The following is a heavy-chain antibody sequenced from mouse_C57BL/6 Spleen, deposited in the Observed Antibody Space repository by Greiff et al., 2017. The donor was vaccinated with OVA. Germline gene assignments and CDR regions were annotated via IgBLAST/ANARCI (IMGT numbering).Heavy chain of an antibody. J-gene: IGHJ4*01. CDR3: ARQGKFYAMDY. Sequence: QVQLQQSGAELVMPGASVKLSCKASGYTFTSYWMHWVKQRPGQGLEWIGEIDPSDSYTNYNQKFKGKSTLTVDKSSSTAYMQLSSLTSEDSAVYYCARQGKFYAMDYWGQGTSVTVSS. CDR2: IDPSDSYT. CDR1: GYTFTSYW. V-gene: IGHV1-69*01. D-gene: IGHD2-1*01.